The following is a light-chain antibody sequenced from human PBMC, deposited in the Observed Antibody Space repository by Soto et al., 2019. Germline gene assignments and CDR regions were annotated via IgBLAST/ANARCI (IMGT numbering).Light chain of an antibody. CDR2: GAP. V-gene: IGKV1-9*01. J-gene: IGKJ1*01. Sequence: IQLTQSPSSLSASVGDRVTITCRASQGVRSYLAWFQQRPGKAPKLLIFGAPTLQNGVPARFSGGGFGTEFTLTITSLQPEDFATYYCHQVYTYPRTFGQGSKVEIK. CDR1: QGVRSY. CDR3: HQVYTYPRT.